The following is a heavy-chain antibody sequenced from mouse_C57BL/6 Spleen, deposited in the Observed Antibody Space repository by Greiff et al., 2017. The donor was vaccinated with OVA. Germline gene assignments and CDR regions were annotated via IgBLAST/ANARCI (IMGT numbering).Heavy chain of an antibody. J-gene: IGHJ1*03. CDR2: IYPGNSDT. CDR1: GYTFTSYW. Sequence: VQLKQSGTVLARPGASVKMSCKTSGYTFTSYWMHWVKQRPGQGLEWIGAIYPGNSDTSYNQKFKGKAKLTAVTSASTAYMELISLTNEDSAVYYCTREDSNWYFDVWGTGTTVTVSS. D-gene: IGHD2-5*01. V-gene: IGHV1-5*01. CDR3: TREDSNWYFDV.